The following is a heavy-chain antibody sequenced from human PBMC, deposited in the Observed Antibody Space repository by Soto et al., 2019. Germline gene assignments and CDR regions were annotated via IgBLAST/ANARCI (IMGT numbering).Heavy chain of an antibody. CDR3: ARGRIVVVPAAILPFYYYGMDV. CDR2: IIPIFGTA. D-gene: IGHD2-2*01. CDR1: GGTFSSYA. Sequence: ASVKVSCKASGGTFSSYAISWVRQAPGQGLEWMGGIIPIFGTANYAQKFQGRVTITADKSTSTAYMELSSLRSEDTAVYYCARGRIVVVPAAILPFYYYGMDVWGQGTTVTVSS. V-gene: IGHV1-69*06. J-gene: IGHJ6*02.